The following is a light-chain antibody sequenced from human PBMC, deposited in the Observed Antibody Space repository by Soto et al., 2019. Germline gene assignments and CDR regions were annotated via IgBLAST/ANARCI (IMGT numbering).Light chain of an antibody. CDR2: EVN. J-gene: IGLJ2*01. CDR3: ASQTSHNMWI. V-gene: IGLV2-14*01. CDR1: SSDIGKSKY. Sequence: QSALTQPASVSGSPGQSITFPCTGTSSDIGKSKYVSWFQQLPGEAPRLIIYEVNSRPSGISDRFSGSKSGNSASLTISGLQPEDESTYYCASQTSHNMWIFGGGTKLTVL.